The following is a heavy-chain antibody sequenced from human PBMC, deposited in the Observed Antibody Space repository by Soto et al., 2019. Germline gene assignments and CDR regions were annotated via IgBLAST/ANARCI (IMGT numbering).Heavy chain of an antibody. D-gene: IGHD1-1*01. V-gene: IGHV1-18*01. CDR1: GYIFTTYG. CDR3: ARGRYGDY. J-gene: IGHJ4*02. CDR2: ISAHNGNT. Sequence: QVHLVQSGAEVKKPGASVKVSCKGSGYIFTTYGITWVRQAPGQGLEWMGWISAHNGNTNYAQKLQGRVTVTRDTSTSTAYMELRNLRSDDTAVYYWARGRYGDYWGQGALVTVSS.